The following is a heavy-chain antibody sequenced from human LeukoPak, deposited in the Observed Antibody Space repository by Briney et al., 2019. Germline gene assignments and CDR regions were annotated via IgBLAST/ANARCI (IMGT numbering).Heavy chain of an antibody. Sequence: PGGSLRLSCAASGFTFSSYGMHWVRQAPGKGLEWVAFIRYDGSNKYYADSVKGRFTISRDNSKNTLYLQMNSLRAEDTAVYYCAREETYYDSSGYYPPDYWGQGTLVTVSS. CDR1: GFTFSSYG. V-gene: IGHV3-30*02. J-gene: IGHJ4*02. CDR2: IRYDGSNK. CDR3: AREETYYDSSGYYPPDY. D-gene: IGHD3-22*01.